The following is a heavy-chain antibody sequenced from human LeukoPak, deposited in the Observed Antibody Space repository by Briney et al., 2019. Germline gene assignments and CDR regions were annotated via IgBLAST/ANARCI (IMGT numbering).Heavy chain of an antibody. Sequence: PSETLSLTCTVSGGSISSSSNYWGWSRQPPGKGLEWIGSIYYSGNTYYNASLKSRVTISVDASKNQFSVNLSSVTAADTAVYYCAPETYGDYLPFDYWGRGTLVTVSS. J-gene: IGHJ4*02. D-gene: IGHD4-17*01. CDR2: IYYSGNT. CDR1: GGSISSSSNY. V-gene: IGHV4-39*01. CDR3: APETYGDYLPFDY.